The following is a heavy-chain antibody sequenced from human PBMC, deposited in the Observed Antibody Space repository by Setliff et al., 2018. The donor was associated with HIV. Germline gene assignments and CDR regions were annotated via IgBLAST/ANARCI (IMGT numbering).Heavy chain of an antibody. Sequence: NPSETLSLTCTVSGGSTSIGGYYWGWIRQHPGKGLEWIGYIYHNGSTYYNPSLKSRVIISVDTSKNQFSLKLSSVTAADTAVYYCARGGGSRAATSSYHYMDVWGKGTTVTVSS. D-gene: IGHD2-15*01. J-gene: IGHJ6*03. CDR3: ARGGGSRAATSSYHYMDV. CDR1: GGSTSIGGYY. CDR2: IYHNGST. V-gene: IGHV4-31*03.